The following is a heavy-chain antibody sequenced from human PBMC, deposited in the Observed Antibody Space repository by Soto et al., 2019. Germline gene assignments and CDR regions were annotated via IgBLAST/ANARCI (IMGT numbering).Heavy chain of an antibody. V-gene: IGHV1-18*01. CDR1: GYTFTSYG. CDR3: AWGSSSIGMDV. CDR2: ISAYNGNT. J-gene: IGHJ6*02. Sequence: QVQLVQSGAEVKKPGASVKVSCKASGYTFTSYGISWVRQAPGQGLEWMGWISAYNGNTNYAQKLQGRVTMTTNRTTCRADMELRIMRPDDTALDYCAWGSSSIGMDVWGQGTTVTVSS. D-gene: IGHD7-27*01.